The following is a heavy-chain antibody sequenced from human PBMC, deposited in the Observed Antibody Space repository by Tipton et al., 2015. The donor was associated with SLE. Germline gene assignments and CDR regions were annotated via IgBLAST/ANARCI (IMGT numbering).Heavy chain of an antibody. Sequence: TLSLTCTVSGGSISSQFWNWFRQSAGKGLEWMGRIYSTGSTNYNPSLKSPVTMSVDTSKNQFSLKLSSVTAADTAIYYCARSITIVEGVNLYFYNGMDVWGQGTTVTVSS. CDR3: ARSITIVEGVNLYFYNGMDV. J-gene: IGHJ6*02. V-gene: IGHV4-4*07. D-gene: IGHD3-16*01. CDR1: GGSISSQF. CDR2: IYSTGST.